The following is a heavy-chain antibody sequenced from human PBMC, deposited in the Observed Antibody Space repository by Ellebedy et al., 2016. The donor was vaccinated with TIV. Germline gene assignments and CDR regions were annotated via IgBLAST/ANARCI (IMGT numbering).Heavy chain of an antibody. V-gene: IGHV4-59*08. Sequence: MPSETLSLTCTVSGGSINTYYWSWIRQPPGKGLEWIGYIYYSGSTNYNPSLESRVTISVDTSKNQFSLKLSSVTAAATAVYYCARHQKGSSWYGCWFDPWGQGTLVTVSS. J-gene: IGHJ5*02. CDR1: GGSINTYY. CDR3: ARHQKGSSWYGCWFDP. D-gene: IGHD6-13*01. CDR2: IYYSGST.